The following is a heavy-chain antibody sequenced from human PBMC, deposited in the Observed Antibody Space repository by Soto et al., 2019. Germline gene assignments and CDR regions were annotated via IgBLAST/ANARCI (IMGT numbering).Heavy chain of an antibody. CDR3: AKDRRAGGNYGFYSDF. Sequence: EVQLLESGGGLVQPGGSLRLSCAASGFTFSSYGMTWVRQAPGKGLEWVSFSSATGAGTYYADSVKGRFTISRDNSNNTLYLQMNSLRADDTAVYYCAKDRRAGGNYGFYSDFWGQGALVIVSS. J-gene: IGHJ4*02. V-gene: IGHV3-23*01. CDR2: SSATGAGT. D-gene: IGHD1-7*01. CDR1: GFTFSSYG.